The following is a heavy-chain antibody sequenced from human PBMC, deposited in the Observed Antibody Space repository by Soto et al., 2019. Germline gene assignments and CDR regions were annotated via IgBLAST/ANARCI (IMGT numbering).Heavy chain of an antibody. CDR1: GFTFGNYD. CDR2: VSSSGRST. Sequence: EVQLLESGGGLVQPGGSLRLSCAASGFTFGNYDMSWVRQAPGKGLEWVSGVSSSGRSTNYADSVKGRFTISRDNPKNTLYLQMSSLSAADTAVYYCARRDCGSGTNCEFGAPAFACWGQGNLVTVTS. V-gene: IGHV3-23*01. CDR3: ARRDCGSGTNCEFGAPAFAC. D-gene: IGHD2-21*01. J-gene: IGHJ4*02.